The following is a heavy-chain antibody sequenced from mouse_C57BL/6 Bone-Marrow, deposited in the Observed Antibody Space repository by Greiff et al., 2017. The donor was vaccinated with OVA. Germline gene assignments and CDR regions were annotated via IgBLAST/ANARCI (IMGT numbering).Heavy chain of an antibody. D-gene: IGHD2-12*01. Sequence: QVQLQQPGAELVMPGASVKLSCKASGYTFTSYWMHWVKQRPGQGLEWIGEIDPSDSYTNYNQKFKGKSTLTVDKSSSTAYMQLSSLTSADSAVDDCASAAYYRAWFAYWGQGTLVTVSA. CDR1: GYTFTSYW. CDR2: IDPSDSYT. J-gene: IGHJ3*01. CDR3: ASAAYYRAWFAY. V-gene: IGHV1-69*01.